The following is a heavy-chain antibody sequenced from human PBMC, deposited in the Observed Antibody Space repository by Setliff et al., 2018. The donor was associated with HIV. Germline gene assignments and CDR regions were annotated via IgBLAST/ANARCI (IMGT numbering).Heavy chain of an antibody. CDR3: AKDRRYYYGSGSYAAET. Sequence: PGGSLRLSCAASGFTFSRYAMTWVRQAPGKGLEWVSAISGSGIGSYYPDSVKGRFTISRDNSKNTLFLQMNSLRAEDTAVYYCAKDRRYYYGSGSYAAETWGQGTLV. V-gene: IGHV3-23*01. CDR2: ISGSGIGS. D-gene: IGHD3-10*01. CDR1: GFTFSRYA. J-gene: IGHJ5*02.